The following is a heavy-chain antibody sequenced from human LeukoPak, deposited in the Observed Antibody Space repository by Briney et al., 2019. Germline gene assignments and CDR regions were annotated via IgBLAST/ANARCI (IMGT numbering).Heavy chain of an antibody. J-gene: IGHJ3*02. CDR1: GLTFSSYA. Sequence: GRSLRLSCAASGLTFSSYAMHWVRQAPGKGLEWVAVISYDGSNKYYADSVKGRFTISRDNSKNTLYLQMNSLRAEDTAVYYCAREGSGSIVVVPAAMIEAFDIWGQGTMVTVSS. CDR2: ISYDGSNK. V-gene: IGHV3-30*04. D-gene: IGHD2-2*01. CDR3: AREGSGSIVVVPAAMIEAFDI.